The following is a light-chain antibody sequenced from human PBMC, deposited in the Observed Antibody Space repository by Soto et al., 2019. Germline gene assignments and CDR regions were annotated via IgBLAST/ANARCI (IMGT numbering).Light chain of an antibody. V-gene: IGKV1-33*01. CDR1: QDIRNY. Sequence: DIQMTQSPSSLSASVGDRVTITCRASQDIRNYLNWYQQKPGKAPKLLIYDASKLETGVPSRISGSRSATDFSFTISSRQPEDISTTYCQQYDNLPPFTFGPGTKVDIK. CDR2: DAS. CDR3: QQYDNLPPFT. J-gene: IGKJ3*01.